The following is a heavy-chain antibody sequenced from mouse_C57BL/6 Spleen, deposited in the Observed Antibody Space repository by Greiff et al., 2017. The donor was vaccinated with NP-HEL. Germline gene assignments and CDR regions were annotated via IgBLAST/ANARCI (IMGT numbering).Heavy chain of an antibody. Sequence: VQLQQPGAELVKPGASVKLSCKASGYTFTSYWMHWVKQRPGQGLEWIGMIHPNSGSTNYNEKFKSKATLTVDKSSSTAYMQLSSLTSEDSAVYYCARSIWYGSSYYFAYWGQGTTLTVSS. D-gene: IGHD1-1*01. J-gene: IGHJ2*01. V-gene: IGHV1-64*01. CDR2: IHPNSGST. CDR1: GYTFTSYW. CDR3: ARSIWYGSSYYFAY.